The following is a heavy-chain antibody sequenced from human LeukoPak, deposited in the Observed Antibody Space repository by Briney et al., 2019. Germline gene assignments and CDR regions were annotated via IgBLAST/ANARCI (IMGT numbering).Heavy chain of an antibody. CDR2: ISAYNGNT. J-gene: IGHJ5*02. CDR1: GYTFTSYG. Sequence: ASVKVSCKASGYTFTSYGISWVRQAPGQGLEWMGWISAYNGNTNYAQKLQGRVTMTTDTSTSTAYMELRSLRSDDTAVYYCARDRVLGYCSSTSCYHGPSGDEFDPWGQGTLVTVSS. CDR3: ARDRVLGYCSSTSCYHGPSGDEFDP. D-gene: IGHD2-2*01. V-gene: IGHV1-18*01.